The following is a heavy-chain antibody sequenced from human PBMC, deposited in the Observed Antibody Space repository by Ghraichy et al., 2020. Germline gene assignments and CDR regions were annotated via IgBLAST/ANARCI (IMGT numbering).Heavy chain of an antibody. Sequence: GGSLRLSCAASEFIFSRFWLTWVRQAPGKGLEWVANIKRDGSEKYYMDSVRGRFTISRDNAKNSMFLQMNNLRAEDTAVYYCASGLLWLGKSAFNYWGQGTLVTVSS. D-gene: IGHD3-10*01. J-gene: IGHJ4*02. CDR3: ASGLLWLGKSAFNY. CDR2: IKRDGSEK. CDR1: EFIFSRFW. V-gene: IGHV3-7*03.